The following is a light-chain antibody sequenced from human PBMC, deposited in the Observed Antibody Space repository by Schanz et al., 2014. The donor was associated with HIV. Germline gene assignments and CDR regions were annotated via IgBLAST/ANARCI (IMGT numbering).Light chain of an antibody. V-gene: IGLV2-8*01. CDR3: CSYAGSYTGV. CDR2: EVT. J-gene: IGLJ1*01. Sequence: QSALTQPPSASGSPGQSVTISCTGTSSDVGGYNYVSWYQQHPGKAPKLMIYEVTKRPSGVPDRFSGSKSGNTASLTISGLQAEDEADYYCCSYAGSYTGVFGTGTKLTVL. CDR1: SSDVGGYNY.